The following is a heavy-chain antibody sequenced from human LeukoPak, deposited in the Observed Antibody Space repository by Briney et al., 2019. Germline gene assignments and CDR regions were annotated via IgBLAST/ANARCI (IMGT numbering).Heavy chain of an antibody. V-gene: IGHV3-30*04. Sequence: PGGSLRLSCAASGFTFSSYAMHWVRQAPGKGLEWVAVISYDGSNKYYADSVKGRFTISRDNSKNTLYLQMNSLRAEATAVYYCARDLRGDYRFDYWGQGTLVTVSS. J-gene: IGHJ4*02. CDR1: GFTFSSYA. D-gene: IGHD4-11*01. CDR3: ARDLRGDYRFDY. CDR2: ISYDGSNK.